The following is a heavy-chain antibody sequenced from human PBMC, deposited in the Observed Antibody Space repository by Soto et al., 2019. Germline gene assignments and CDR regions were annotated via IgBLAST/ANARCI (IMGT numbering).Heavy chain of an antibody. V-gene: IGHV3-74*01. CDR1: GFTFSSYW. CDR3: ARDGGFGTPFDC. J-gene: IGHJ4*02. D-gene: IGHD3-16*01. Sequence: EVQLVESGGGLIQPGGSLRLSCAASGFTFSSYWIHWVRQIPGKGLVWVSRINDDGSTTRYADSVRGRFTVSRDNAKNTVYLQMNSLTAEDTAIYDCARDGGFGTPFDCWGQGTLVTVSS. CDR2: INDDGSTT.